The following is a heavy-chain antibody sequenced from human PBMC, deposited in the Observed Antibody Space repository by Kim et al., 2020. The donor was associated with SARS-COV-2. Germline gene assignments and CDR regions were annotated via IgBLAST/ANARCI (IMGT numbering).Heavy chain of an antibody. CDR2: ISWNGGTL. V-gene: IGHV3-9*01. CDR1: GFKFDDYS. J-gene: IGHJ4*02. Sequence: GGSLRLSCAASGFKFDDYSMHWVRLGPGKGLEWVAGISWNGGTLAYADSAKGRFTISRDNAKNSLYLQLNSLRAEDTAVYFCAKDRRIVGATTDFDKWGQGTLVTVSS. CDR3: AKDRRIVGATTDFDK. D-gene: IGHD1-26*01.